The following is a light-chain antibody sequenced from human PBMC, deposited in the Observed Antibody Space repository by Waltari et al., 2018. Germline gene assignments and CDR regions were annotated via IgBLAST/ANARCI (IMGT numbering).Light chain of an antibody. CDR3: LQTSQFTWT. J-gene: IGKJ1*01. CDR1: QSLVHSDGKTY. CDR2: QIS. V-gene: IGKV2-24*01. Sequence: DIVMTQTPLSSLVTLGQPASISCRSSQSLVHSDGKTYLSWLQQRPGQPPRLLIYQISKRFSGVTDRFSGSGAGTDFTLKISRVEAEDVAIYYCLQTSQFTWTFGQGTKVEIE.